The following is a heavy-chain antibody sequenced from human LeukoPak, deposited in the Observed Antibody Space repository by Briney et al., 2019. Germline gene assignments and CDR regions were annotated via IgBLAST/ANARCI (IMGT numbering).Heavy chain of an antibody. J-gene: IGHJ3*02. CDR2: ISGSGDTT. CDR3: AKDFLGTVPDVFDI. D-gene: IGHD7-27*01. Sequence: GGSLRLSCTASGFTFSTFAMGWVRQAPGKGLQWVSGISGSGDTTYYADSEKGRFAISRDNSENTLYLQMNRLRDEDTAVYHCAKDFLGTVPDVFDIWGQGTMVTVSS. CDR1: GFTFSTFA. V-gene: IGHV3-23*01.